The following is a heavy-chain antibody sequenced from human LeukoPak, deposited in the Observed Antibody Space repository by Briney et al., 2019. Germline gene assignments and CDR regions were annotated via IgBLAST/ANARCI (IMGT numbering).Heavy chain of an antibody. CDR1: GFTFGDYA. V-gene: IGHV3-49*03. J-gene: IGHJ4*02. Sequence: GGSLRLSCTASGFTFGDYAMLWFRQAPGKGLEWVGFIRSKTYGGTTEYAASVKGRFTISRDESKSIAYLQMNSLETEDTAVYYCSRRTPADYWGQGTLVTVSS. CDR3: SRRTPADY. CDR2: IRSKTYGGTT.